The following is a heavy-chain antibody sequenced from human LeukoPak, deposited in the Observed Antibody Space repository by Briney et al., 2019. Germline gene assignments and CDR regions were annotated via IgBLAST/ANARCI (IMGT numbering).Heavy chain of an antibody. Sequence: SETLSLTCTVSGYSISSGYYWGWIRQPAGKGLEWIGRIYTSGSTNYNPSLKSRVTMSVDTSKNQFSLKLSSVTAAGTAVYYCARVGGSSSGGPRYYYYYMDVWGKGTTVTVSS. J-gene: IGHJ6*03. CDR2: IYTSGST. CDR1: GYSISSGYY. V-gene: IGHV4-4*07. CDR3: ARVGGSSSGGPRYYYYYMDV. D-gene: IGHD6-6*01.